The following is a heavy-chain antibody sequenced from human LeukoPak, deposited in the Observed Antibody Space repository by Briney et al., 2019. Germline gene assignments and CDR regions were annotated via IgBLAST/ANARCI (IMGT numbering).Heavy chain of an antibody. CDR1: GFTFSTYG. CDR2: IRYDGSDK. Sequence: GGSLRLSCAASGFTFSTYGMHWVRQAPGKGLEWVAFIRYDGSDKYYADSVKGRFTVSRDNSKNTLCLQMNSLRAEDTAVYYCAKEEYSGYGAFDYWGQGTLVTVSS. J-gene: IGHJ4*02. D-gene: IGHD5-12*01. CDR3: AKEEYSGYGAFDY. V-gene: IGHV3-30*02.